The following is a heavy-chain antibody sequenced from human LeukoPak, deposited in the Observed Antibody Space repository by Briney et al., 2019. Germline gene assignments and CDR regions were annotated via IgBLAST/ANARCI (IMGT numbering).Heavy chain of an antibody. CDR3: AKVGYGDLDH. CDR1: GFMFSSYA. D-gene: IGHD4-17*01. V-gene: IGHV3-23*01. J-gene: IGHJ4*02. Sequence: GGSARLSCAASGFMFSSYAMTWVRQAPGKGLEWVSSISGSGEFTDYADSVKGRFTISRDNPENTVYLQMSSLRVDDTATYFCAKVGYGDLDHWGQGVLVPVSS. CDR2: ISGSGEFT.